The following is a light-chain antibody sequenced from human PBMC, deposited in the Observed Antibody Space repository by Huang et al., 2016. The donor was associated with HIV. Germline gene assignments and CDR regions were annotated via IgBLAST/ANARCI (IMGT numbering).Light chain of an antibody. CDR3: QQYNNWPRGT. CDR1: QNIGSD. CDR2: CAS. Sequence: EIVMTQSPASLSVSPGERATLSCRASQNIGSDVAWYQQKAGQAPRLLIYCASTRATGIAARFSGSGSGTEFTLIINSLQSEDIAVYHCQQYNNWPRGTFGQGTKVEIK. V-gene: IGKV3-15*01. J-gene: IGKJ1*01.